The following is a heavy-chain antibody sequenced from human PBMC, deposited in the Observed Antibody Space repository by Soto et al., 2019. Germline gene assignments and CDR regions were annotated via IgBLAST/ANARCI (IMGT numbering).Heavy chain of an antibody. Sequence: QVQLVQSGAEVKKPGASVKVSCKASGYTFTSYDINWVRQASGQGLEWMGWMNPNSGKTGYAQKFQGSVTMTRNTSISTAYMELSSLRAEDTAVYYCARAGPYSSSWYIDFYYYYGMDVWGQGTKVTVSS. CDR3: ARAGPYSSSWYIDFYYYYGMDV. D-gene: IGHD6-13*01. J-gene: IGHJ6*02. CDR2: MNPNSGKT. CDR1: GYTFTSYD. V-gene: IGHV1-8*01.